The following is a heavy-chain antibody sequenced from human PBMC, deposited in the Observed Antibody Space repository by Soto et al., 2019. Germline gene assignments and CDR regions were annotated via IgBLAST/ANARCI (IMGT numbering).Heavy chain of an antibody. J-gene: IGHJ4*02. CDR3: AREINDFWSGFVDY. D-gene: IGHD3-3*01. Sequence: SETLSLTCTVSGGPISSGDYYWSWIRQPPGKGLEWIGYIYYSGSTYYNPSLKSRVTISVDTSKNQFSLKLSSVTAADTAVYYCAREINDFWSGFVDYWGQGTLVTVSS. CDR1: GGPISSGDYY. V-gene: IGHV4-30-4*01. CDR2: IYYSGST.